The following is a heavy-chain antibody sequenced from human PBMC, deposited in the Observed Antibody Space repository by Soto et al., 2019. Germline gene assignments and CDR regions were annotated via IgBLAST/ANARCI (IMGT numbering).Heavy chain of an antibody. Sequence: SETLSLTCSVSGGSISSGDYYWNWIRQPPGKGLEWIGYMYHSGSTYYNPSLKSRVTISIDTSKNQFSLKLSSVTAADTAVYYCARTYGDCFDYWGQGTLVTVSS. D-gene: IGHD4-17*01. CDR2: MYHSGST. CDR3: ARTYGDCFDY. V-gene: IGHV4-30-4*02. CDR1: GGSISSGDYY. J-gene: IGHJ4*02.